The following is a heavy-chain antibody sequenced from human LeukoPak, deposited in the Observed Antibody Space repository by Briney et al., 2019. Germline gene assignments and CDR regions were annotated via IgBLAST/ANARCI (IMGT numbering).Heavy chain of an antibody. CDR3: ASVDYSNYFDY. Sequence: PSETLSLTCTVSGGSISSYYWSWIRQPPGKGLEWIGYIYYSGSTNYNPSLKSRVTISVDTSKNQFSLKLSSVTAADTAVYYCASVDYSNYFDYWGQGTLVTVSS. V-gene: IGHV4-59*01. D-gene: IGHD4-11*01. CDR1: GGSISSYY. J-gene: IGHJ4*02. CDR2: IYYSGST.